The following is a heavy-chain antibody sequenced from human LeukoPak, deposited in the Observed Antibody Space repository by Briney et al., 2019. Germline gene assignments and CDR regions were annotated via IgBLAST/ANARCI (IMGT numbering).Heavy chain of an antibody. CDR2: INPDGSIK. J-gene: IGHJ4*02. CDR1: GFTFSSYS. Sequence: GGSLRLSCSASGFTFSSYSMHWVRQAPGRGLEWVANINPDGSIKYHVDSIKGRFTISRDNAKNSVYLQMNSLRAGDTAVFYCASGFLQWLHWGQGTLVTVSS. D-gene: IGHD3-3*01. CDR3: ASGFLQWLH. V-gene: IGHV3-7*01.